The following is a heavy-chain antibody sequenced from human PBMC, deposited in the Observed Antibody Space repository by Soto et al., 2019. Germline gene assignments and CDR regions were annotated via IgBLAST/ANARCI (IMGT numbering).Heavy chain of an antibody. D-gene: IGHD3-10*02. J-gene: IGHJ4*02. CDR3: TIVRVAASALDH. CDR2: MSYDGSDT. V-gene: IGHV3-30*03. Sequence: QVQLVESGGGVVQPGRSLRLSWVGSGFIFSNNGMHLVRQTPGKGLEWVAFMSYDGSDTFYADSVKGRFTISRDNSKNTLFLHMSNLRAEDTAMYYCTIVRVAASALDHWGQGTLVTFSS. CDR1: GFIFSNNG.